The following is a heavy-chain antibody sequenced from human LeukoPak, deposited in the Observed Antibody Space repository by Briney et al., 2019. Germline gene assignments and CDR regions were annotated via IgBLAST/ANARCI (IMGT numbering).Heavy chain of an antibody. CDR1: GGSISSYY. CDR2: IYTSGST. V-gene: IGHV4-4*07. D-gene: IGHD3-16*02. CDR3: ARAHYDYVWGSYRPYYYYYMDV. Sequence: SETLSLTCTVSGGSISSYYWSWIRQPAGKGLEWIGRIYTSGSTNYNPSLKSRVTMSVDTSKNQFSLKLSSVTAADTAVYYCARAHYDYVWGSYRPYYYYYMDVWGKGTTVTVSS. J-gene: IGHJ6*03.